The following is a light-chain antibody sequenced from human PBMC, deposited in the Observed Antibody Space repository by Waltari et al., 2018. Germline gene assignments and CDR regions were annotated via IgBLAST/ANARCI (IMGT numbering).Light chain of an antibody. CDR1: KLGGKF. Sequence: SFDLTQPPLLSVSPGQPAPITCSGDKLGGKFASWYQQKPDQSPLLVNYQDTKRPSGIPERFSASNSGNTATLAISGTQTMDEADYYCLAWENTSGVFGTGTKVAVL. J-gene: IGLJ1*01. CDR3: LAWENTSGV. V-gene: IGLV3-1*01. CDR2: QDT.